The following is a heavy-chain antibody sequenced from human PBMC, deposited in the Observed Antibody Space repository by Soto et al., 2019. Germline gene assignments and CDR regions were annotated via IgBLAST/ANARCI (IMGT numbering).Heavy chain of an antibody. V-gene: IGHV7-4-1*01. CDR1: GYTFTSYA. Sequence: AASVKVSCKASGYTFTSYAMNWVRQAPGQGLEWMGWINTNTGNPTYAQGFTGRFVFSLDTSVSTAYLQICSLKAEDTAVYYCARDIVVVPAAIQGSAYNWFDPWGQGTLVTVSS. D-gene: IGHD2-2*02. J-gene: IGHJ5*02. CDR2: INTNTGNP. CDR3: ARDIVVVPAAIQGSAYNWFDP.